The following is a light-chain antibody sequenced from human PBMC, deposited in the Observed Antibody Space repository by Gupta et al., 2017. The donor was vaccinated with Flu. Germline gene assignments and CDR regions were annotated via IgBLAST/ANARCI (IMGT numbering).Light chain of an antibody. J-gene: IGKJ2*01. CDR2: ATS. CDR1: QRISMY. V-gene: IGKV1-39*01. CDR3: QQRYSSPST. Sequence: PSSLSTSVGDRITITCRASQRISMYLNWYQQKSGKAPKVLISATSKVQSGVPSRFTGSGSGTDFTLTISRLQPEDFATYYCQQRYSSPSTFGQGTKLEIK.